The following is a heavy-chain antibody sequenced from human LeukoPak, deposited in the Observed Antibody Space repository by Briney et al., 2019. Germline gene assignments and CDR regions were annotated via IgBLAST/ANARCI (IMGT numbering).Heavy chain of an antibody. D-gene: IGHD3-16*02. CDR1: GGSLSSVSFY. CDR2: IYTSESI. J-gene: IGHJ4*02. CDR3: HLGGVIATDYLDY. V-gene: IGHV4-61*02. Sequence: TSETLSLTCIVSGGSLSSVSFYWSWIREPAGKGLEWIRRIYTSESIEYNAALKSRVTISVDTPKNQFSLKLDSVTAADTAVYYCHLGGVIATDYLDYWGQGTLVTVSS.